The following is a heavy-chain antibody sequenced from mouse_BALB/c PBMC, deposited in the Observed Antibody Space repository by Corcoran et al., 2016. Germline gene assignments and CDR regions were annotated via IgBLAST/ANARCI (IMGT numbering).Heavy chain of an antibody. Sequence: EVQLQQSGPELVKPGASVQMSCKATGYTFTSYVMQWVKQRPGQGLEWIGYINPYNDGTKYNEKFKGKATLTSDKSSSTAYMEFSSLTSEDSAVYYCARRTCAYWGQGTLVTVSA. V-gene: IGHV1S136*01. J-gene: IGHJ3*01. CDR1: GYTFTSYV. CDR3: ARRTCAY. CDR2: INPYNDGT.